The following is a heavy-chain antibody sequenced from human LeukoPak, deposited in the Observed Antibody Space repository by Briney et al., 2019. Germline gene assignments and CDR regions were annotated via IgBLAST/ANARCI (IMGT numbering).Heavy chain of an antibody. CDR1: GFTVSSNY. D-gene: IGHD5-12*01. Sequence: GGSLRLSCAASGFTVSSNYMSWVRQAPGKGLEWVSVIYSGGSTYYADSVKDRFTISRDNSKNTLYLQMNSLRVEDTAVYYCARDSGYSSDDAYWGQGTLVTVSS. CDR3: ARDSGYSSDDAY. J-gene: IGHJ4*02. V-gene: IGHV3-66*01. CDR2: IYSGGST.